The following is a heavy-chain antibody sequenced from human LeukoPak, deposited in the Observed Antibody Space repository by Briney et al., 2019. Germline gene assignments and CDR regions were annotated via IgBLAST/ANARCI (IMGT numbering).Heavy chain of an antibody. D-gene: IGHD2-21*01. Sequence: SETLSLTCTVSGGSISSSSYYWGWIRQPPGKGLEWIGSIYCSGSTYYNPSLKSRVTISVDTSKNQFSLKLSSVTAADTAVYYCARDQIPTPYYGMDVWGQGTTVTVSS. J-gene: IGHJ6*02. CDR2: IYCSGST. CDR1: GGSISSSSYY. CDR3: ARDQIPTPYYGMDV. V-gene: IGHV4-39*02.